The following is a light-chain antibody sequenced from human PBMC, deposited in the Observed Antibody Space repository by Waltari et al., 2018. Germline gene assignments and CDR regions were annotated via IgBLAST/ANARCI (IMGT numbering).Light chain of an antibody. Sequence: QSVLTQPPSVSEAPRQRVTISCSGSSSNIGNNAVNWYQQLPGKAPKLLIYYDDLLPSGCSERFAGSKAGTAASLAISGLQSEDEADYYWSAWDDSLNGLVFGGGTKLTVL. V-gene: IGLV1-36*01. J-gene: IGLJ2*01. CDR1: SSNIGNNA. CDR3: SAWDDSLNGLV. CDR2: YDD.